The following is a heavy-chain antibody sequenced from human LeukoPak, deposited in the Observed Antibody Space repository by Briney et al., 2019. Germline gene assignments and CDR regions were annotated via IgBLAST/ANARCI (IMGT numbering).Heavy chain of an antibody. Sequence: PSETLSLTCTVSGGSISSYYWSWIRQPPGKGLEWIGYIYYSGSTNYNPSLKSRVTISVDTSKNQFSLKLSSVTAADTAVYYCARSCLIVDIVATIRARLGGNGFDIWGQGTMVTVSS. CDR2: IYYSGST. V-gene: IGHV4-59*01. CDR3: ARSCLIVDIVATIRARLGGNGFDI. D-gene: IGHD5-12*01. J-gene: IGHJ3*02. CDR1: GGSISSYY.